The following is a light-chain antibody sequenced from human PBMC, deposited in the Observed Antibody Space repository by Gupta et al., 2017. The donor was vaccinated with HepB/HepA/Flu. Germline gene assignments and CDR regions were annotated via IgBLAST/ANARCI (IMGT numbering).Light chain of an antibody. CDR2: DAS. J-gene: IGKJ4*01. CDR1: QNIRSTY. CDR3: QHYGRSLT. V-gene: IGKV3-20*01. Sequence: EIVLTQSPGTLSLSPGERATLSCRTSQNIRSTYLAWYQQKPGQAPRLLIYDASIRCTGIPDRFSASGSGTDFSLTISRLEPEDSAVYYWQHYGRSLTFGGGTKVEIK.